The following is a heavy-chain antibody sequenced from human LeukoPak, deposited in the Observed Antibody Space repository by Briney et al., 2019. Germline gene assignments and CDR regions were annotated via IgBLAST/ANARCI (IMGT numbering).Heavy chain of an antibody. CDR3: ARRIGGYNPYFDY. CDR1: GYSFTSYW. Sequence: SGESLKISCKGFGYSFTSYWIAWVRRMPGKGLEWXGIIYPGDSDTXYNPSFQXQVTISADKSINTAYLQWSSLKASDTAMYYCARRIGGYNPYFDYWGRGTLVTVSS. J-gene: IGHJ4*02. CDR2: IYPGDSDT. V-gene: IGHV5-51*01. D-gene: IGHD5-24*01.